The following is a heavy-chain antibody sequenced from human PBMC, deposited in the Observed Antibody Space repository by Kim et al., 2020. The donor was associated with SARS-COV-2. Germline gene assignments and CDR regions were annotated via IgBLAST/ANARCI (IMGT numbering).Heavy chain of an antibody. CDR3: ARCPGPAGPELFRWFDP. D-gene: IGHD1-7*01. CDR1: GFTFGDYS. V-gene: IGHV3-23*01. CDR2: ITLSGRSA. J-gene: IGHJ5*02. Sequence: GGSLRLSCVASGFTFGDYSMSWVRQAPGKGLEWVSTITLSGRSAYFADSMKGRFNVSRDNSKNTLYLQMNSLRAEDTAVYYCARCPGPAGPELFRWFDPGARETLVTLST.